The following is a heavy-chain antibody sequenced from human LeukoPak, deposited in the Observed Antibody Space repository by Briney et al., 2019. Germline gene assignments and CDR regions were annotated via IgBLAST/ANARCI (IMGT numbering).Heavy chain of an antibody. D-gene: IGHD5-24*01. CDR1: GGSINSY. CDR3: AREGYSPRDGYNFNFDY. CDR2: ISGSGTI. Sequence: SETLSLTCTVSGGSINSYWSWIRQPAGKGLEWIGRISGSGTITYNPALQSRLSISIDTSKNQFSLKLMSVTAADTAVYYCAREGYSPRDGYNFNFDYWGQGTLVTVSS. V-gene: IGHV4-4*07. J-gene: IGHJ4*02.